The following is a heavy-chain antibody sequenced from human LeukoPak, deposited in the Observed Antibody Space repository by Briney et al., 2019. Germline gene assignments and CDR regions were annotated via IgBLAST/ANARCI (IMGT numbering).Heavy chain of an antibody. Sequence: PGGSLRLSCAASGFTFSSYEMNWVRQAPGKGLEWVSYISSSGSTIYYADSVKGRFTISRDNAKNSLYLQMNSLRAEDTTVYYCAVATIKDYFDYWGQGTLVTVSS. CDR1: GFTFSSYE. J-gene: IGHJ4*02. CDR3: AVATIKDYFDY. D-gene: IGHD5-24*01. V-gene: IGHV3-48*03. CDR2: ISSSGSTI.